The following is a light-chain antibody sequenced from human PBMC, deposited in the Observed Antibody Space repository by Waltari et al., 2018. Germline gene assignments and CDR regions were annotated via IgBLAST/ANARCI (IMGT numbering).Light chain of an antibody. CDR2: GVT. CDR3: TSYGGVNVLGVL. V-gene: IGLV2-8*01. Sequence: QSALTQPPSASGSPGQSVTISCAGTNSHVGPYNYVSWYQHHPGNAPKLLIYGVTERLPGVPDRFSGSKSGTTASLTVSGLQADDEADYYCTSYGGVNVLGVLFGGGTKLTVL. J-gene: IGLJ2*01. CDR1: NSHVGPYNY.